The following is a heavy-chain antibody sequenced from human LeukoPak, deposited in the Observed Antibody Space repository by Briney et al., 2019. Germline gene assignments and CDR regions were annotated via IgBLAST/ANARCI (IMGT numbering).Heavy chain of an antibody. D-gene: IGHD2-2*01. CDR2: ISAYNGNT. CDR1: GYTFTSYG. CDR3: ARAHFKYCSSTSCYQGPVY. J-gene: IGHJ4*02. Sequence: ASVKVSCKASGYTFTSYGISWVRQAPGQGLEWMGWISAYNGNTNYAQKLQGRVTMTTDTSASTAYMELRSLRSDDTAVYYCARAHFKYCSSTSCYQGPVYWGQGTLVTVSS. V-gene: IGHV1-18*01.